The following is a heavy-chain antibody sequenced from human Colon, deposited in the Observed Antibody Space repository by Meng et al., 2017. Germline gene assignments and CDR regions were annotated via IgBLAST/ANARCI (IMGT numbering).Heavy chain of an antibody. D-gene: IGHD1-26*01. Sequence: GESLKISCAASGFTLSSYALHWVRQAPGKGLEWVAVISYGGSNKFYADSVEGRFTIYRDNSKHTLYLQIKNLRAEDTAVYYCDPLGGSGDFDYWGQGTLVTVSS. J-gene: IGHJ4*02. CDR3: DPLGGSGDFDY. V-gene: IGHV3-30*01. CDR2: ISYGGSNK. CDR1: GFTLSSYA.